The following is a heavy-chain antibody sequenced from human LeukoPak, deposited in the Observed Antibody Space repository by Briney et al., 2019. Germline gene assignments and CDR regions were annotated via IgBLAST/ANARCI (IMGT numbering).Heavy chain of an antibody. Sequence: ASVKVSCKASGYTFTGYYMHWVRQAPGQGLEWMGWINPNSGGTNYAQKFQGRVTMTRDTSISTAYMELSRLRSDDTAVYYCAKESGPYGAFDIWGQGTMVTVSS. V-gene: IGHV1-2*02. CDR2: INPNSGGT. CDR3: AKESGPYGAFDI. J-gene: IGHJ3*02. D-gene: IGHD4-17*01. CDR1: GYTFTGYY.